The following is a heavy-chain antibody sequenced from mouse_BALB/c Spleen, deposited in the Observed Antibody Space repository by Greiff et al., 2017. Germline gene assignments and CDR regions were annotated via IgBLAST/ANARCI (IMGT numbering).Heavy chain of an antibody. CDR1: GYTFTSYW. CDR2: IYPGDGDT. V-gene: IGHV1-87*01. D-gene: IGHD2-3*01. J-gene: IGHJ1*01. Sequence: QVQLQQSGAELARPGASVKLSCKASGYTFTSYWMQWVKQRPGQGLEWIGAIYPGDGDTRYTQKFKGKATLTADKSSSTAYMQLSSLASEDSAVYYCARRGDGYYDVWGAGTTVTVSS. CDR3: ARRGDGYYDV.